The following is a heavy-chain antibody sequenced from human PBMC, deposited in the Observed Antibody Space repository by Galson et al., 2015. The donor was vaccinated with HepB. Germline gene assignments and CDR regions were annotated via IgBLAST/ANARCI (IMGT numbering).Heavy chain of an antibody. V-gene: IGHV4-59*01. CDR3: ARELGSGWYGVDY. CDR2: IYYSGST. CDR1: GGSISSYY. D-gene: IGHD6-19*01. J-gene: IGHJ4*02. Sequence: ETLSLTCTVSGGSISSYYRSWIRQPPGKGLEWIGYIYYSGSTNYNPSLKSRVTISVDTSKNQFSLKLSSVTAADTAVYYCARELGSGWYGVDYWGQGTLVTVSS.